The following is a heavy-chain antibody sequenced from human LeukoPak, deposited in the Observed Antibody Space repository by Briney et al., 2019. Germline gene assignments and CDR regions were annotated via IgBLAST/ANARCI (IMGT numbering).Heavy chain of an antibody. CDR2: MNADGSIT. D-gene: IGHD3-10*01. Sequence: SGGSLRLSXAAPGFTFNTYWMIWVRQVPGKGLVYVSHMNADGSITNYADSVKGRFTIYRDNAKNTLYLQMDSLRAEDTALYYCGRDNYGSVDYWGQGTLVTVSS. V-gene: IGHV3-74*01. J-gene: IGHJ4*02. CDR3: GRDNYGSVDY. CDR1: GFTFNTYW.